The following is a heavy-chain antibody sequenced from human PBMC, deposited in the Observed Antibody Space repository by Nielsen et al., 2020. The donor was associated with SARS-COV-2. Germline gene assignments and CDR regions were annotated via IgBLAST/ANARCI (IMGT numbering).Heavy chain of an antibody. Sequence: SETLSLTCAVYGGSISSYYWSWIRQPPGKGLEWIGYIYYSGSTNYNPSLKSRVTISVDTSKNQFSLKLSSVTAADPAVYYCARDESSGWYYYGMDVWGQGTTVTVS. CDR3: ARDESSGWYYYGMDV. D-gene: IGHD6-19*01. V-gene: IGHV4-59*13. J-gene: IGHJ6*02. CDR1: GGSISSYY. CDR2: IYYSGST.